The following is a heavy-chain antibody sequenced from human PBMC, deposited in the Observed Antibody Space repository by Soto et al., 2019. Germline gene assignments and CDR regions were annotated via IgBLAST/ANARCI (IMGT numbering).Heavy chain of an antibody. V-gene: IGHV3-66*01. D-gene: IGHD2-15*01. CDR1: GFTVSSKY. Sequence: EVHLVESGGGLVQPGGSLRLPCAASGFTVSSKYMSWVRQAPGKGLEWVSPIQSRGPTYYADSVKGRFTISRDTPDNTLRLQMDSLGAEDTAVYYCGRGDVLCDGGRCYGGPCDVWGKGTTVTVSS. J-gene: IGHJ6*04. CDR3: GRGDVLCDGGRCYGGPCDV. CDR2: IQSRGPT.